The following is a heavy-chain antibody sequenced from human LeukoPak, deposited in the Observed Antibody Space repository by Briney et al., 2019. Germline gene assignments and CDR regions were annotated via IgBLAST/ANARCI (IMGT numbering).Heavy chain of an antibody. Sequence: GGSLRLSCAASGFPFRSYAMSWVRQAPGKGLEWVSAISGSGGSTYYADSVKGRFTVSRDNSKNTLYLQMNSLRAEDTAVYYCAKPTISSDGFDIWGQGTMVTVSS. D-gene: IGHD3-9*01. V-gene: IGHV3-23*01. CDR1: GFPFRSYA. J-gene: IGHJ3*02. CDR2: ISGSGGST. CDR3: AKPTISSDGFDI.